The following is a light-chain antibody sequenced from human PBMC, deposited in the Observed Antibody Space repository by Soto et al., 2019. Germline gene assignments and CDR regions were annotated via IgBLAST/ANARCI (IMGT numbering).Light chain of an antibody. CDR2: KPS. CDR3: QHWVDYMWT. CDR1: QSIVAW. J-gene: IGKJ1*01. Sequence: DIHLTQSPSTLPAPLGARVTILSRAGQSIVAWLPWYQQKPGKAPKLLIYKPSTLESGVPSRFSGSGSGTEFTLTISSLQPDDFATYYCQHWVDYMWTFGQGTKVEIK. V-gene: IGKV1-5*03.